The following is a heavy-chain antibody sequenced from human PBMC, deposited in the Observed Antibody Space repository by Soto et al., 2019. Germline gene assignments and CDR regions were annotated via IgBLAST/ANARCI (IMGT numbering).Heavy chain of an antibody. J-gene: IGHJ5*02. CDR1: GFIFNKYG. Sequence: QVQLVESGGGVVQPGRSLRLSCEGSGFIFNKYGMHWVRQAPGKGLEWVAIIWYDGSNDFYADSVKGRFTISKDNSKNKVYLEMDSLRVEDTAIYYCARAGVENWLDPWGKGTMVTVSS. V-gene: IGHV3-33*01. CDR2: IWYDGSND. CDR3: ARAGVENWLDP. D-gene: IGHD3-10*01.